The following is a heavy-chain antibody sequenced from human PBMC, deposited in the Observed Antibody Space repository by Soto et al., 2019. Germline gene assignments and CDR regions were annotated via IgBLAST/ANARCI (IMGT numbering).Heavy chain of an antibody. D-gene: IGHD6-6*01. J-gene: IGHJ4*02. CDR2: INHSGST. CDR1: GGSFSGYY. V-gene: IGHV4-34*01. Sequence: SETLSLTCAVYGGSFSGYYWSWIRQPPGKGLEWIGEINHSGSTNYNPSLKSRVTISVDTSKNQFSLKLSSVTAADTAVYYCAKCITALGPIDYWGQGTLVTVSS. CDR3: AKCITALGPIDY.